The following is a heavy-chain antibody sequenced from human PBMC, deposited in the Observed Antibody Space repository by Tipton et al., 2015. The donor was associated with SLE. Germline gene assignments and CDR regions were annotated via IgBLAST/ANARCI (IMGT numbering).Heavy chain of an antibody. J-gene: IGHJ4*02. V-gene: IGHV4-39*01. D-gene: IGHD3-3*01. Sequence: TLSLTCTVSGDSISSSTYFWGWIRQSPGRGLEWIGSVYDNGDTYYNPSLKSRVTISLDTSKNQFSLRLNSVTATDTAVYFCARDRFWNGYLEYWGQGALVSVSS. CDR2: VYDNGDT. CDR3: ARDRFWNGYLEY. CDR1: GDSISSSTYF.